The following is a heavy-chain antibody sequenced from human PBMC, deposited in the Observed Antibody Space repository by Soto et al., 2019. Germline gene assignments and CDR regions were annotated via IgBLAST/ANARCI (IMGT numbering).Heavy chain of an antibody. J-gene: IGHJ6*02. CDR2: ISYDGILK. CDR3: AKDFKVSGGHYGSLNYYYGMDV. CDR1: GFTFGDFG. V-gene: IGHV3-30*18. Sequence: PGGSLRLSCAASGFTFGDFGMHWVRQAPGKGLEWVAIISYDGILKYYADSVKGRFTISRDTSKGAVYLQMNSLTPEDTAVYYCAKDFKVSGGHYGSLNYYYGMDVWGQGTTVTVSS. D-gene: IGHD3-10*01.